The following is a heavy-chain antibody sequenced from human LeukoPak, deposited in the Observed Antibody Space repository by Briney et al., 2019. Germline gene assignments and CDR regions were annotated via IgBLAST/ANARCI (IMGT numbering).Heavy chain of an antibody. CDR2: ISASGYST. Sequence: PGGSLRLSCVASGFTFSSYAMSWVRQAPGKGLEWVSGISASGYSTYYADSVKGRFTISRDNSKSTLYLQMNTLSAEDTAVYYCAKDPDYDSSGYSDYWGQGTLVTVSS. CDR3: AKDPDYDSSGYSDY. CDR1: GFTFSSYA. D-gene: IGHD3-22*01. V-gene: IGHV3-23*01. J-gene: IGHJ4*02.